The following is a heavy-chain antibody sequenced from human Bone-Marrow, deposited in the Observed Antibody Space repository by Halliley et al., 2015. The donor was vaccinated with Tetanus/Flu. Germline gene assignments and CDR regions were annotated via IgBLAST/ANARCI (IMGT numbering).Heavy chain of an antibody. CDR3: AKDLRNTPGWFDP. V-gene: IGHV3-30*18. D-gene: IGHD7-27*01. Sequence: SLRLSCAASGFTFSSYVMHWVRQAPGKGLEWVAAISNDGSNKYYVDSVNGRFTISRDNSKNMLFLQMNSLRREDTAVYHCAKDLRNTPGWFDPWGQGTRVTVSS. J-gene: IGHJ5*02. CDR2: ISNDGSNK. CDR1: GFTFSSYV.